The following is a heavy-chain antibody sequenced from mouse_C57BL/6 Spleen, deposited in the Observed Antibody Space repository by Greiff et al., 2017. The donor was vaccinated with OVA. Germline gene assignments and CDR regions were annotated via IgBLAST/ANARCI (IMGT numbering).Heavy chain of an antibody. CDR1: GYTFTSYW. J-gene: IGHJ1*03. D-gene: IGHD2-5*01. CDR2: IDPSDSYT. V-gene: IGHV1-50*01. CDR3: ARRVTAYYSNYGDWYFDV. Sequence: QVQLQQPGAELVKPGASVKLSCKASGYTFTSYWMQWVKQRPGQGLEWIGEIDPSDSYTNYNQKFKGKATLTVDTSSSTAYMQLSSRTSEDSAVYYCARRVTAYYSNYGDWYFDVWGTGTTVTVSS.